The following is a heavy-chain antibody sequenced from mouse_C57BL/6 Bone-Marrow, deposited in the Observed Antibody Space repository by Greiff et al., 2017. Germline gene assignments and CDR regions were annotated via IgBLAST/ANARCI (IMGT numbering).Heavy chain of an antibody. D-gene: IGHD2-2*01. V-gene: IGHV14-4*01. CDR1: GFNIKDDY. CDR3: TPYGYDGFAY. CDR2: IDPENGDP. Sequence: VHVKQSGAELVRPGASVKLSCTASGFNIKDDYMHWVKQRPEQGLEWIGRIDPENGDPEYASKFQGKATITADKSSNTAYLQLSSLTSEDTAVYYCTPYGYDGFAYWGQGTLVTVSA. J-gene: IGHJ3*01.